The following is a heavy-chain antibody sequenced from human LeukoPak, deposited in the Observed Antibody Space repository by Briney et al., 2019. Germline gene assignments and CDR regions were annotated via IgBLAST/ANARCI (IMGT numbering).Heavy chain of an antibody. V-gene: IGHV5-51*01. CDR1: GYSFTSYW. CDR3: ATTLGEGFTPGLLGFDP. J-gene: IGHJ5*02. CDR2: IYPGDSDT. Sequence: HGGSLQISCKGSGYSFTSYWIGWVRPMPGKGLEWVGIIYPGDSDTRYSPSFQGQVTISADKSISTAYLQWSSLKASDTAMYYCATTLGEGFTPGLLGFDPWGQGTLVTVSS. D-gene: IGHD2-21*01.